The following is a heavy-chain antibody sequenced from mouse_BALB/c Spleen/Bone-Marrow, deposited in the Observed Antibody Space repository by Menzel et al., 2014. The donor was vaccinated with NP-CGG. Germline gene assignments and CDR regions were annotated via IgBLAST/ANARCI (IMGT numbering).Heavy chain of an antibody. CDR3: AREGWLLRFDY. Sequence: VQLQQSGPELVKPGASVKMSCKASGYTFTAYVMHWVKQTPGQGLEWIGYINPYNDGTSYIEKFKGKATLTSDIPSSTAYMELSSLTSEDSAVYYCAREGWLLRFDYWGQGTTLTVSS. CDR1: GYTFTAYV. D-gene: IGHD2-3*01. J-gene: IGHJ2*01. V-gene: IGHV1-14*01. CDR2: INPYNDGT.